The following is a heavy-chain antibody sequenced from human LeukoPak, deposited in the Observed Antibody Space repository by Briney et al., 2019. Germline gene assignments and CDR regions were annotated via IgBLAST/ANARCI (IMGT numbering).Heavy chain of an antibody. Sequence: GGSLRLSCAASGFTFTSYSMYWVRQAPGKGLEWVSTISGGGGSTYYADSVKGRFTISRDNSKNTLYLQMNSLRAEDTAVYYCARDRVLYFYYGMDVWGQGTTVTVSS. CDR2: ISGGGGST. CDR1: GFTFTSYS. CDR3: ARDRVLYFYYGMDV. D-gene: IGHD2-21*01. J-gene: IGHJ6*02. V-gene: IGHV3-23*01.